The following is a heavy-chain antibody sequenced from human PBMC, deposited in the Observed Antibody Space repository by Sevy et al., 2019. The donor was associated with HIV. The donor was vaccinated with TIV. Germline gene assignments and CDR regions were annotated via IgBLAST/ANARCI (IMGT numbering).Heavy chain of an antibody. CDR1: GYSISSGYY. Sequence: SETLSLTCAVSGYSISSGYYWGWIRQPPGKGLEWIGSIYHSGSTYYNPSLKSRVTISVDTSKNQFSLKLSSVTAADTDVYYCARVGGLLWFGELQHDYWGQGTLVTVSS. CDR2: IYHSGST. D-gene: IGHD3-10*01. V-gene: IGHV4-38-2*01. J-gene: IGHJ4*02. CDR3: ARVGGLLWFGELQHDY.